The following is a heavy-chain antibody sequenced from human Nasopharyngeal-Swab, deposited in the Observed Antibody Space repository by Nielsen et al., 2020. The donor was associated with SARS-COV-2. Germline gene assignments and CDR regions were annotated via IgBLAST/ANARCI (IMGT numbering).Heavy chain of an antibody. CDR3: ARDVEEWLVLQSLSFDK. J-gene: IGHJ4*02. CDR1: GYIFGSYG. D-gene: IGHD3-3*01. Sequence: ASVKVSCKASGYIFGSYGINWVRQAPGQGLEGMGWISAYNGEKNYAEKIQGRVSMTTDTSTSTAYMELRSLRSDDTAVYYCARDVEEWLVLQSLSFDKWGQGTLVTVSS. CDR2: ISAYNGEK. V-gene: IGHV1-18*01.